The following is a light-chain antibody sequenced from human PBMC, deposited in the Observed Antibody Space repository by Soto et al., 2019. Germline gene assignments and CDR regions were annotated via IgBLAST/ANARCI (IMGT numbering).Light chain of an antibody. CDR2: KAS. V-gene: IGKV1-5*03. CDR3: QQYNSYPWT. CDR1: QSISSW. Sequence: DSQMTQSPSTLSASVGDRVTITCRASQSISSWLAWYQQKPGKAPKLLIYKASSLESGVPSRFSGSGSGTEFTLTSSSLQPDDFATYYCQQYNSYPWTFGQGTKVELK. J-gene: IGKJ1*01.